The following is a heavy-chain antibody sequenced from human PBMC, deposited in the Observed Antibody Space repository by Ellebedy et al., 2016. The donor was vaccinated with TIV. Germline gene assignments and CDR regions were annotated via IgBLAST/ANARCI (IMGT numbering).Heavy chain of an antibody. D-gene: IGHD6-19*01. V-gene: IGHV1-46*04. Sequence: AASVKVSCKASGYTFSSYYMHWVRQAPGQGLEWMGIINPSGGSTTYAQNLQGRVTMNRHTSTTTVYMELSSLRSEDTDVYYCARARSSGWLQTPDNWGQGTLVIVSS. J-gene: IGHJ4*02. CDR3: ARARSSGWLQTPDN. CDR1: GYTFSSYY. CDR2: INPSGGST.